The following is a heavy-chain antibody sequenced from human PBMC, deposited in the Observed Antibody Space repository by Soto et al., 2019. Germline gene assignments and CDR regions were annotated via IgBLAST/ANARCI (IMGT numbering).Heavy chain of an antibody. CDR3: ASAPYDSSGYLVY. CDR1: GGSISSGDYY. CDR2: IYYSGST. Sequence: KASETLSLTCTVSGGSISSGDYYWSWIRQPPGKGLEWIGYIYYSGSTYYNPSLKSRVTISVDTSKNQFSLKLSSVTAADTAVYYCASAPYDSSGYLVYWGQGTLVTVSS. J-gene: IGHJ4*02. V-gene: IGHV4-30-4*01. D-gene: IGHD3-22*01.